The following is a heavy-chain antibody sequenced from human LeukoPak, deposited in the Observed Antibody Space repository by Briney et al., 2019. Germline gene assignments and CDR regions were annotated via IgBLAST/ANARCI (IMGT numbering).Heavy chain of an antibody. CDR1: GYTFSKYW. CDR2: IYPGDSDT. V-gene: IGHV5-51*01. D-gene: IGHD4-11*01. Sequence: ASLTLSFPASGYTFSKYWIGWVRQMPGKGLEWMGIIYPGDSDTRYGPSFQGQVTISVDKSINTAYLQWIRLKASDTAMYYCARRFGERLYSNNDASGSWGQGTLVTVSS. J-gene: IGHJ5*02. CDR3: ARRFGERLYSNNDASGS.